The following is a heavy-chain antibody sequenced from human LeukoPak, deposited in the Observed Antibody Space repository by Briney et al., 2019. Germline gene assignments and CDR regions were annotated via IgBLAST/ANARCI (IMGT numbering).Heavy chain of an antibody. CDR3: ASRGVTPFDY. CDR1: GGSISSSGYY. D-gene: IGHD4-23*01. CDR2: IYYSGST. Sequence: SETLSLTCTVSGGSISSSGYYWGWIRQPPGKGLEWIGSIYYSGSTYYNPSLKSRVTISVDTSKNQFSLKLSSVTAADTAVYYCASRGVTPFDYWGQGTLVTVSS. V-gene: IGHV4-39*07. J-gene: IGHJ4*02.